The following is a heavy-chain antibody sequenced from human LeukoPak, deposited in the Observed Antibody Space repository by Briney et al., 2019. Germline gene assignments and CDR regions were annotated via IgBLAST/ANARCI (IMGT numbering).Heavy chain of an antibody. CDR1: GFTFSNAW. CDR2: IKSKTDGGTT. V-gene: IGHV3-15*01. J-gene: IGHJ4*02. Sequence: GGSLRLSCAASGFTFSNAWMSWVRQAPGKGLEWVGRIKSKTDGGTTDYAAPVKGRFTISRDDSKNTLYLQMNSLKTEDTAVYYCTTDYGSSDELLDYWGQGTLVTVSS. CDR3: TTDYGSSDELLDY. D-gene: IGHD3-22*01.